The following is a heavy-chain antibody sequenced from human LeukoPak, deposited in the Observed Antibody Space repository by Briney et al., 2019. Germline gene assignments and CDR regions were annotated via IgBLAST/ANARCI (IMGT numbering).Heavy chain of an antibody. D-gene: IGHD1-26*01. V-gene: IGHV1-2*02. CDR2: INPNSGGT. CDR3: AGGIGRYSSSFLDY. J-gene: IGHJ4*02. Sequence: ASVKVSCKTSGYTFTDYYIHWVRQAPGQGLEWMGWINPNSGGTNYAQKFQCRVTMTGDTSISTAYMELSRLRSDDTAVYYCAGGIGRYSSSFLDYWGQGTLVTVSS. CDR1: GYTFTDYY.